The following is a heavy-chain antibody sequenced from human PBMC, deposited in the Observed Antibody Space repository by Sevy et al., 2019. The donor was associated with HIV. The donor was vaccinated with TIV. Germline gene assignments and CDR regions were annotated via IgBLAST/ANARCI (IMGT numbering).Heavy chain of an antibody. V-gene: IGHV3-53*01. CDR2: IYSGGST. CDR3: ARVRLVFAFDI. D-gene: IGHD6-19*01. CDR1: GFTVSSNY. Sequence: GGSLRLSCAASGFTVSSNYMSWVRQAPGKGLEWVSVIYSGGSTYYADSMKGRFTISRDNSKNTLYLQMNSLRAEDTAVYYCARVRLVFAFDIWGQGTMVTVSS. J-gene: IGHJ3*02.